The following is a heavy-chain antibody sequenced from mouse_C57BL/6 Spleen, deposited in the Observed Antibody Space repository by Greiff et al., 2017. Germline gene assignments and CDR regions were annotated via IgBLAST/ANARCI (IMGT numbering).Heavy chain of an antibody. D-gene: IGHD2-2*01. Sequence: VHLVESGAELVKPGASVKISCKASGYAFSSYWMNWVKQRPGKGLEWIGQIYPGDGDTNYNGKFKGKATVTADKSSSTAYMQLSSLTSEDSAVYFCARDNDGYGFAYWGEGTLVTVAA. CDR2: IYPGDGDT. CDR1: GYAFSSYW. J-gene: IGHJ3*01. CDR3: ARDNDGYGFAY. V-gene: IGHV1-80*01.